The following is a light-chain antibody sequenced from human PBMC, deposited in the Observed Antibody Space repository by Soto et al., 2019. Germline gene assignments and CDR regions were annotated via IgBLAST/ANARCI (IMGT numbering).Light chain of an antibody. CDR2: GAS. J-gene: IGKJ2*01. CDR1: QRVSSK. V-gene: IGKV3-15*01. Sequence: EIVMTQSPVTLSVSPGERATLSCRASQRVSSKLAWYQQKPGQAPRLLIYGASTRATGIPARFSGSGSGTEFTLSISSLQSEDFAVYYCHQYNNWPQTFGQGTKLEIK. CDR3: HQYNNWPQT.